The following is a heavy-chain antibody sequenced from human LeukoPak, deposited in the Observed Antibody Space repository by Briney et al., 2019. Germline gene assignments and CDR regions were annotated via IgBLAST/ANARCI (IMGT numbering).Heavy chain of an antibody. V-gene: IGHV4-34*01. D-gene: IGHD1-1*01. CDR1: GGSFSGYY. J-gene: IGHJ5*02. CDR2: INHSGST. CDR3: ARGNGWFDP. Sequence: NPSETLSLTCAVYGGSFSGYYWSWIRQPPGKGLEWIGEINHSGSTNYNPSLKSRVTISVDTSKNQFSLKLSSVTAADTAVYYCARGNGWFDPWGQGTLVTVSP.